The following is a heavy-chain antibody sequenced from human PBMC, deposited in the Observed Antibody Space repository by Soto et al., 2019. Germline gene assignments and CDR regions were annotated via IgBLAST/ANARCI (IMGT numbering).Heavy chain of an antibody. V-gene: IGHV6-1*01. J-gene: IGHJ6*02. CDR3: ARSEEDSDYYYYGMDV. Sequence: PSQTLSLTCVGSGDTVSSNSVAWNWVRQSPSRGLEWLGRTYYRSRCYSDYAVSVRSRIDINADTSKNQVSLQLNSVTPEDTAVYYCARSEEDSDYYYYGMDVWGQGTTVTVSS. CDR1: GDTVSSNSVA. CDR2: TYYRSRCYS. D-gene: IGHD2-15*01.